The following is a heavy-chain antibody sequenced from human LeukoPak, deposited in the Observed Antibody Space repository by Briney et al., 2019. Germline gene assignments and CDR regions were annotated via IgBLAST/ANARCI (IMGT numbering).Heavy chain of an antibody. D-gene: IGHD3-10*01. Sequence: ASVKVSCKASGYTFTGYYMHWVRQAPGQGLEWMGWINPNSGGTNYAQKFQGWVTMTRDTSISTAYMELSRLRSDDTAAYYCARARITMVRGVPGDWFDPWGQGTLVTVSS. V-gene: IGHV1-2*04. CDR3: ARARITMVRGVPGDWFDP. J-gene: IGHJ5*02. CDR2: INPNSGGT. CDR1: GYTFTGYY.